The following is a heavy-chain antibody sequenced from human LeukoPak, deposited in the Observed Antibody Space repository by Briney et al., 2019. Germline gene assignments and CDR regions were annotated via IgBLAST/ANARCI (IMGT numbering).Heavy chain of an antibody. Sequence: GGSLRLSCAASGFTFSSYGMRWVRQAPGKGLEWVSTITASGASTYYADSVKGRFTISRDNSKNTLNLQMNSLRAEDTAKYYCAKVYTTSGTGDFFNYWGQGTLVTVSS. J-gene: IGHJ4*02. CDR1: GFTFSSYG. CDR2: ITASGAST. V-gene: IGHV3-23*01. D-gene: IGHD6-13*01. CDR3: AKVYTTSGTGDFFNY.